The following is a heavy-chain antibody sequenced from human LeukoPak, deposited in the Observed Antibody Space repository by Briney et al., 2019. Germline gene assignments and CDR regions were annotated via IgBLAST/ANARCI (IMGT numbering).Heavy chain of an antibody. D-gene: IGHD2-2*01. Sequence: ASVKVSCKASGYTFIGYYMHWVRQAPGQGLEWMGWINPNSGGTNYAQKFQGRVTMTRDTSISTAYMELSRLRSDDTAVYYCASPIVLVPAAPEGNDAFDIWGQGTMVTVSS. CDR1: GYTFIGYY. J-gene: IGHJ3*02. CDR3: ASPIVLVPAAPEGNDAFDI. CDR2: INPNSGGT. V-gene: IGHV1-2*02.